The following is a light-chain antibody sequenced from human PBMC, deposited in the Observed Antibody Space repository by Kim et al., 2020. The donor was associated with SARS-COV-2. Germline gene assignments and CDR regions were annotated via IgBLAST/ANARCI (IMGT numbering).Light chain of an antibody. V-gene: IGLV2-8*01. CDR2: EVS. CDR3: SSYAGSNNWV. CDR1: GGGVGGYNN. Sequence: GQSVTIAVTGTGGGVGGYNNASCDQQHPGKAPKLMIYEVSKRPSGVPYRFSGSKSGNTASLTVSGLQAEDEADYYCSSYAGSNNWVFGGGTKLTVL. J-gene: IGLJ3*02.